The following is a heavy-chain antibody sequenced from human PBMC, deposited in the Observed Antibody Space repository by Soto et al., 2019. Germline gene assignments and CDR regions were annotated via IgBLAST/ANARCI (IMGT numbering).Heavy chain of an antibody. V-gene: IGHV3-74*01. CDR2: INGDGSRT. CDR3: ARVGQGRYYFDF. CDR1: GLSFSTYW. J-gene: IGHJ4*02. Sequence: EVQLVESGGGLVQPGGSLRLSCAGSGLSFSTYWMHWVRQVPGKGLVWVSRINGDGSRTSYADSVQGRFTISRDNAKNTLYLQMNSLTAEDTAVYYCARVGQGRYYFDFWGQGTLVTVSS.